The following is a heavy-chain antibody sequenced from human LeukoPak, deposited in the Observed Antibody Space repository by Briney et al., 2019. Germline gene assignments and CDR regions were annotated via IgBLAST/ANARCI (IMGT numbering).Heavy chain of an antibody. Sequence: ASVKVSCKASGYTFTGHYMHWVRQAPGQGLEWMGWINPNSGGTNYAQKFQGRVTMTRDTSISTAYMELSRLRSDDTAVYYCARDYYDSSGYYYFFDDYWGQGTLVTVSS. CDR3: ARDYYDSSGYYYFFDDY. D-gene: IGHD3-22*01. CDR1: GYTFTGHY. V-gene: IGHV1-2*02. CDR2: INPNSGGT. J-gene: IGHJ4*02.